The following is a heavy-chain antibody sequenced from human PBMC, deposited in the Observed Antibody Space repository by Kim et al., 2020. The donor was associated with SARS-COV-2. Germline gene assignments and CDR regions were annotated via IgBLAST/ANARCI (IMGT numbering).Heavy chain of an antibody. J-gene: IGHJ4*02. D-gene: IGHD6-13*01. CDR2: IKSKSDGGTT. CDR3: ATDAAVAGPTHRY. Sequence: GGSLRLSCGASGFTFSNAWMNWARQAPGKGLEWVGRIKSKSDGGTTVYAAPVNGRLTISRDDSKNMLYLQMNSLKNEDTAVYYCATDAAVAGPTHRYWGQGTLVTVSS. V-gene: IGHV3-15*01. CDR1: GFTFSNAW.